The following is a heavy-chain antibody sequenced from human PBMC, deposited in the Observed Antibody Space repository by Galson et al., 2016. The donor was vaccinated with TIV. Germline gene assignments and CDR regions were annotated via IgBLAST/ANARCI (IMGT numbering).Heavy chain of an antibody. CDR1: GFNIGAHG. CDR3: ARDQFRGVDYYCYGMDV. CDR2: IWFDGSDT. J-gene: IGHJ6*02. D-gene: IGHD3-10*01. Sequence: SLRLSCAASGFNIGAHGMHWVRQAPGKGLECVAVIWFDGSDTKYADSVKGRFTISRDISKNTLYLEMNSLRVGDTAFYYCARDQFRGVDYYCYGMDVWGQGTTVTVSS. V-gene: IGHV3-33*01.